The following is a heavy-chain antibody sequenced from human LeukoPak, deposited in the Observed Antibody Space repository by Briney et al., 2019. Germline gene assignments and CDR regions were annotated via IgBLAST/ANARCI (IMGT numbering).Heavy chain of an antibody. CDR2: ISSTGGTT. CDR3: AKDLYTVTPRMFDY. Sequence: GGSLRLSCAASGITFSSYGMSWVRQAPGKGLEWVSSISSTGGTTYYADSVKGRFTISRDNSKNTLYLQMNSLRAEDTAVYYCAKDLYTVTPRMFDYWGQGTLVTVSS. D-gene: IGHD4-17*01. CDR1: GITFSSYG. J-gene: IGHJ4*02. V-gene: IGHV3-23*01.